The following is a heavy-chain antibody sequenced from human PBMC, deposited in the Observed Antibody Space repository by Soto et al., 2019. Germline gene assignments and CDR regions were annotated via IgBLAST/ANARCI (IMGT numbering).Heavy chain of an antibody. CDR1: GGSISSGGYY. J-gene: IGHJ5*02. CDR2: IYYSGST. D-gene: IGHD4-4*01. CDR3: ARVVTVGFWFDP. V-gene: IGHV4-31*03. Sequence: SETLSLTCTVSGGSISSGGYYWSWIRQHPGKGLEWIGYIYYSGSTYYNPSLKSRVTISVDTSKNQFSLKLSSVTAADTAVYYCARVVTVGFWFDPWGQGTMVTVSS.